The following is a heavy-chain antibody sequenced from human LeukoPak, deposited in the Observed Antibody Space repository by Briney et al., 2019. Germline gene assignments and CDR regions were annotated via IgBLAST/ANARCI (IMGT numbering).Heavy chain of an antibody. V-gene: IGHV4-38-2*02. D-gene: IGHD2-15*01. J-gene: IGHJ6*03. CDR3: ARNGGPHRGAVAAIFNKEHYYYYMDV. CDR2: IYHSGST. Sequence: SETLSLTCTVSGYSISSGYYWGWIRQPPGKGLEWIGSIYHSGSTYYNPSLKSRVTISVDTSKNQFSLKLSSVTAADTAVYYCARNGGPHRGAVAAIFNKEHYYYYMDVWGKGTTVTVSS. CDR1: GYSISSGYY.